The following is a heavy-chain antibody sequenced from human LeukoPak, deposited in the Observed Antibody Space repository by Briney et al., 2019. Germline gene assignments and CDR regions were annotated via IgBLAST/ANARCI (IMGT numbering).Heavy chain of an antibody. J-gene: IGHJ5*02. D-gene: IGHD2-15*01. V-gene: IGHV4-34*01. CDR2: INHSGST. Sequence: SETLSLTCAVYGGSFSGYYWSWIRQPPGKGLEWIGEINHSGSTNYNPSLKSRVTISVDTSENQFSLKLSSVTAADTAVYYCARGRIVVVVAATGIVYNWFDPWGQGTLVTVSS. CDR1: GGSFSGYY. CDR3: ARGRIVVVVAATGIVYNWFDP.